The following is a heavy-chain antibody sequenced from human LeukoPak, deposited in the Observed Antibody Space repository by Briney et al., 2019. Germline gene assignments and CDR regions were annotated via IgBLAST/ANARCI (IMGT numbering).Heavy chain of an antibody. CDR3: ARSWVGDYYYYYYMDV. J-gene: IGHJ6*03. Sequence: PETLSLTCAVYGGSFSGYYWSWIRQPPGKGLEWIGEINHSGSTNYNPSLKSRVTISVDTSKNQSSLKLSSVTAADTAVYYCARSWVGDYYYYYYMDVWGKGTTVTVSS. CDR1: GGSFSGYY. D-gene: IGHD2-21*02. CDR2: INHSGST. V-gene: IGHV4-34*01.